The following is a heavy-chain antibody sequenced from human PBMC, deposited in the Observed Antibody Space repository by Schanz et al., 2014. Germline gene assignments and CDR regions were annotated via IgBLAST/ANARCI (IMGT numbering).Heavy chain of an antibody. CDR1: GFIFSDYY. Sequence: VQLLESGGGLVQPGGSLRLSCAASGFIFSDYYMSWIRQAPGKGLEWVSYISPNNAYTNYADSLKGRFAISRDNAKNSLYLQMNSLRDDDTALYYCARIADEGIFFDFWGQGSLVTVSS. J-gene: IGHJ4*02. CDR3: ARIADEGIFFDF. CDR2: ISPNNAYT. D-gene: IGHD2-21*01. V-gene: IGHV3-11*03.